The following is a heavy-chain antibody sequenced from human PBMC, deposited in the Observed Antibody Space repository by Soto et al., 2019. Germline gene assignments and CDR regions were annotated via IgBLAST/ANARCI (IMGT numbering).Heavy chain of an antibody. CDR1: GFTFNNYG. V-gene: IGHV3-30*03. CDR2: ISSDGSYK. CDR3: VGGGGYFQH. D-gene: IGHD3-16*01. Sequence: QVQLVESGGGVVQPGRSLRLSCAASGFTFNNYGMHWVRQAPGEGLEWVEAISSDGSYKLYADSVKGRFTISRDNSKNTLYLQMTSRRAEDTAMYYCVGGGGYFQHWGQGTPVSVSS. J-gene: IGHJ1*01.